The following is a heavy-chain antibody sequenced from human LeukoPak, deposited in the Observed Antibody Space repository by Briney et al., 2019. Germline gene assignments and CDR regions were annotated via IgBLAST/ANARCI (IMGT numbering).Heavy chain of an antibody. CDR1: GFTVSSNY. J-gene: IGHJ6*03. D-gene: IGHD3-10*01. CDR3: ARSRANKNGSGIFSKYYYYYYYMDV. Sequence: PGGSLRLSCAASGFTVSSNYMSWVRQAPGKGLEWVSVIYSGGSTYYADSVKGRFTISRDNSKNTRYLQMNSLRAEDTAVYYCARSRANKNGSGIFSKYYYYYYYMDVWGKGTTVTISS. V-gene: IGHV3-53*01. CDR2: IYSGGST.